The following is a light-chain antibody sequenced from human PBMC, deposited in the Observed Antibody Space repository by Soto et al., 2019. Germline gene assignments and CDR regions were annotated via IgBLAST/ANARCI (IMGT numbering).Light chain of an antibody. CDR3: QLYGTSPKP. V-gene: IGKV3-20*01. J-gene: IGKJ1*01. Sequence: EILLTQTPGTLSLSPGERATLSCSVSHTVSSNYLAWYQQKPGQAPRLLIYAASTRATGIPDRFSGSGSGTDFTLSISRLEPEDFAVYYCQLYGTSPKPFGQGSKVDIK. CDR2: AAS. CDR1: HTVSSNY.